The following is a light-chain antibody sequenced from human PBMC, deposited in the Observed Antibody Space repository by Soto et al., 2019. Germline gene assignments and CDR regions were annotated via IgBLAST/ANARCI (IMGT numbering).Light chain of an antibody. J-gene: IGKJ5*01. CDR1: QSVRSK. CDR2: DAS. CDR3: QQYNNWPPIT. V-gene: IGKV3-15*01. Sequence: EIVMTHSPGTLSVSPGERATLYCRASQSVRSKLAWYQQKPGQAPRLLIYDASTRATGIPARFSGSGSGTEFTLTISSLQSEDFAVYYCQQYNNWPPITFGQGTRLELK.